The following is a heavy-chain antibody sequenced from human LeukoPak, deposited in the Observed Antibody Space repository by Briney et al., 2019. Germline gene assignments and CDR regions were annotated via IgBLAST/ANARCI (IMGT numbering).Heavy chain of an antibody. Sequence: GGSLRLSCAASGFTFSSYGMHWVRQAPGKGLEWVAFIRYDGSNKYYADSVKGRFTISRDNSKNTLYLQMNSLRAEDTAVYYCAKDHYDSSGYYSDFDYWGQGTLVTVSS. V-gene: IGHV3-30*02. D-gene: IGHD3-22*01. CDR1: GFTFSSYG. CDR3: AKDHYDSSGYYSDFDY. J-gene: IGHJ4*02. CDR2: IRYDGSNK.